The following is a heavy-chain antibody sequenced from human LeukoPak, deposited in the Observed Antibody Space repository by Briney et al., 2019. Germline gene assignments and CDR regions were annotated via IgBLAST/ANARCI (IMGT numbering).Heavy chain of an antibody. CDR2: FDPEDGET. J-gene: IGHJ4*02. V-gene: IGHV1-24*01. CDR1: GYTLTELS. CDR3: AANYYDSSGPCDY. D-gene: IGHD3-22*01. Sequence: ASVKVSCKVSGYTLTELSMHWVRQAPGKGLEWMGGFDPEDGETIYAQKFQGRVTMTKDTSTDTAYMELSSLRSEDTAVYYCAANYYDSSGPCDYWGQGTLVTVSS.